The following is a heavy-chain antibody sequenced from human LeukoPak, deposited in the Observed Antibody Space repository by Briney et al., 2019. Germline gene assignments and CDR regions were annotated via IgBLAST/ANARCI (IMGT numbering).Heavy chain of an antibody. CDR2: INHSGST. V-gene: IGHV4-34*01. Sequence: SETLSLTCAVYGGSFGGYYWSWIRQPPGKGLEWIGEINHSGSTNYNPSLKSRVTISVDTSKNQFSLKLSSVTAADTAVYYCARLTTNPYYYCMDVWGKGTTVTISS. CDR1: GGSFGGYY. D-gene: IGHD4-11*01. CDR3: ARLTTNPYYYCMDV. J-gene: IGHJ6*03.